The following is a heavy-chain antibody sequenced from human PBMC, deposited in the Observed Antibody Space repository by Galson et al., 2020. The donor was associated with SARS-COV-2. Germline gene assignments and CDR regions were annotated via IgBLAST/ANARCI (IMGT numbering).Heavy chain of an antibody. CDR2: ISYDGSNK. V-gene: IGHV3-30*18. D-gene: IGHD5-12*01. J-gene: IGHJ4*02. Sequence: GASLKISCAAYGFTFRSYGMHWVRQAPGKGLEWVAVISYDGSNKYYADSVKGRFTISRDNSKNTLYLQMNSLRAEDTAVYYCAKDIVATITWGDFDYWGQGTLVTVAS. CDR1: GFTFRSYG. CDR3: AKDIVATITWGDFDY.